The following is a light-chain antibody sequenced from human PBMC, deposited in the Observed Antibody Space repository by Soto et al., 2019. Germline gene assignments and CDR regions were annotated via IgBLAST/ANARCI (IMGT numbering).Light chain of an antibody. CDR2: DVS. CDR3: SSYTSSSIVV. Sequence: QSVLTQPASVSGSPGQSITISCTGTSSDVGGYNSVSWYQQHPGKAPKLMIYDVSNRPSGVSNRFSGSKSVNTASLTISGLQAEDEADYYCSSYTSSSIVVFGGGTKLTVL. J-gene: IGLJ2*01. CDR1: SSDVGGYNS. V-gene: IGLV2-14*01.